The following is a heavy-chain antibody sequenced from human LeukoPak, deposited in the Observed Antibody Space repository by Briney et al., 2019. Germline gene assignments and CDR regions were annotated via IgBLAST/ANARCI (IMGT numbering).Heavy chain of an antibody. D-gene: IGHD6-13*01. CDR2: ISGTGDTI. CDR3: AKDIGNSWYRKEKYFQH. CDR1: GFTFSSYA. Sequence: GGSLRLSCAASGFTFSSYAMNWVRQAPGKGLEWVSAISGTGDTIFYADSVKGRFTISRDNSKNTLYLQMHSLRAGDTAVYFCAKDIGNSWYRKEKYFQHWGQGTLVTVSS. V-gene: IGHV3-23*01. J-gene: IGHJ1*01.